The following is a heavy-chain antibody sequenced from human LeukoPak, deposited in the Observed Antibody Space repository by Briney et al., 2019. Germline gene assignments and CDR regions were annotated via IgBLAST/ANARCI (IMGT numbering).Heavy chain of an antibody. CDR2: ISAYNGNT. CDR3: ARGVLRGTATVTSNHDD. J-gene: IGHJ4*02. CDR1: GYTFTSYG. Sequence: ASVKVSCKASGYTFTSYGISWVRQAPGQGLGWNGWISAYNGNTNYAQKLQGRVTMTTDTSTSTAYMELRSLRSDDTAVYYCARGVLRGTATVTSNHDDWGQGTLVTVSS. D-gene: IGHD4-17*01. V-gene: IGHV1-18*04.